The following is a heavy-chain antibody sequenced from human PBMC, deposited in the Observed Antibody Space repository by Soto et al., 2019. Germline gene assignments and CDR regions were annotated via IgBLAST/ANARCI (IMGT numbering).Heavy chain of an antibody. CDR2: ISYSGST. CDR3: ARAYGVWAFDF. CDR1: GGSISSGGYY. Sequence: QVQLQESGPGLVKPSQTLSLTCTVSGGSISSGGYYWSWIRQHPGKGLEWIGYISYSGSTYYNTSFKCRVTISVDTSKNQFSLKLSSVTAADTVVYYCARAYGVWAFDFWGQGTMVTVSS. V-gene: IGHV4-31*03. J-gene: IGHJ3*01. D-gene: IGHD2-8*01.